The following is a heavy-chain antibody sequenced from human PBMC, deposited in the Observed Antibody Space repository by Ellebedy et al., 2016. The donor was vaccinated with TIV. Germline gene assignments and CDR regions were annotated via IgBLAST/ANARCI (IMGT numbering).Heavy chain of an antibody. Sequence: PGGSLRLSCTASGFTLRDYGVSWVRQAPGKGLEWVGFFRGIPYGGTTEYAASVKGRFTISRDDSKGIAYLQMNSLKTEYTAVYYCARSGRMDVWGQGTTVAVSS. CDR2: FRGIPYGGTT. J-gene: IGHJ6*02. CDR1: GFTLRDYG. V-gene: IGHV3-49*04. CDR3: ARSGRMDV. D-gene: IGHD6-25*01.